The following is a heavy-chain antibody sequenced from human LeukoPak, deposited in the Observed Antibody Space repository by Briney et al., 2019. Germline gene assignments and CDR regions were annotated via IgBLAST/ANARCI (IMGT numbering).Heavy chain of an antibody. CDR1: GFTFSSYA. J-gene: IGHJ4*02. Sequence: GGSLRLSCAASGFTFSSYAMSWVRQAPGKGLEWVSAISGRGGSTYYADSVKGRFTISRDNSKNTLYLQMNSLRAEDTAVYYCAKAQRIHACSSTSCYALDYWGQGTLVTVSS. D-gene: IGHD2-2*01. CDR2: ISGRGGST. CDR3: AKAQRIHACSSTSCYALDY. V-gene: IGHV3-23*01.